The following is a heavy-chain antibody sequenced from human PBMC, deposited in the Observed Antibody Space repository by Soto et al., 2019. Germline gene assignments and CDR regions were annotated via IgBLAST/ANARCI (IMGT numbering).Heavy chain of an antibody. D-gene: IGHD6-13*01. J-gene: IGHJ5*02. CDR3: ARDGYSSNWCVL. Sequence: PGGSLRLSCAASGFTFSSYWMSWVRQAPGKGLEWVANIKKDGSEKYYVDSVKGRITISRDNAKNSLYLQMNSLRAEDTAVYYCARDGYSSNWCVLWGKGTLVTVS. CDR2: IKKDGSEK. V-gene: IGHV3-7*01. CDR1: GFTFSSYW.